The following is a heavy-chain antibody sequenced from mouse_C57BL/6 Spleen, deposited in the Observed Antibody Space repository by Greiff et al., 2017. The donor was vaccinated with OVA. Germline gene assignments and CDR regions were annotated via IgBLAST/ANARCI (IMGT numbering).Heavy chain of an antibody. CDR3: AKKGADYDVGAMDD. D-gene: IGHD2-4*01. V-gene: IGHV2-5*01. CDR1: GFSLPSYG. Sequence: QVQLKESGPGLVQPSQSLSITCTVSGFSLPSYGVHWVRQSPGKGLEWLGVIWRGGSTDYNAAFMSRLSITKDNSKSQVFFKMNSLQADDTAIYYCAKKGADYDVGAMDDWGQGTSVTVSS. J-gene: IGHJ4*01. CDR2: IWRGGST.